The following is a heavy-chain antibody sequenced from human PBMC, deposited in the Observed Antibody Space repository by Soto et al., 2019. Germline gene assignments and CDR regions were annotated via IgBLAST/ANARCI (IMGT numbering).Heavy chain of an antibody. V-gene: IGHV3-30*03. Sequence: QVQLVESGGGVVQPGGSLRLSCAASRFTFSTYGMHWVRQAPGKGLEWVAVISYDGSNRYYGDSVKGRFTISRDNSKNTLYLQMNSLRAEDTAVYYCASTWSGYYYFDSWGQGTLVTVSS. CDR1: RFTFSTYG. D-gene: IGHD3-3*01. J-gene: IGHJ4*02. CDR3: ASTWSGYYYFDS. CDR2: ISYDGSNR.